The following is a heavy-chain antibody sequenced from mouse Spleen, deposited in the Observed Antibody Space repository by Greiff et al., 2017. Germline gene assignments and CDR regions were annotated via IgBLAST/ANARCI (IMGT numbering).Heavy chain of an antibody. V-gene: IGHV7-3*01. CDR1: GFTFTDYY. J-gene: IGHJ1*01. CDR2: IRNKANGYTT. D-gene: IGHD2-5*01. CDR3: ARYLYYSNSHWYFDV. Sequence: EVKLMESGGGLVQPGGSLSLSCAASGFTFTDYYMSWVRQPPGKALEWLGFIRNKANGYTTEYSASVKGRFTISRDNSQSILYLQMNALRAEDSATYYCARYLYYSNSHWYFDVWGAGTTVTVSS.